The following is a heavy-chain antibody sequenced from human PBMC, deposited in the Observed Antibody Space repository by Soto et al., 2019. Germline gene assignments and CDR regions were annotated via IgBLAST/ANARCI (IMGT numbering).Heavy chain of an antibody. CDR2: IWYDGSNK. Sequence: QVQLVESGGGVVQPGRSLRLSCAASGFTFSSYGMHWVRQAPGKGLEWVAVIWYDGSNKYYADSVKGRFTISRDNSKNTLYLQMNSLRAEDTAVYYCARDLTTITIFGVAPVWFDPWGQGTLVTVSS. V-gene: IGHV3-33*01. J-gene: IGHJ5*02. D-gene: IGHD3-3*01. CDR3: ARDLTTITIFGVAPVWFDP. CDR1: GFTFSSYG.